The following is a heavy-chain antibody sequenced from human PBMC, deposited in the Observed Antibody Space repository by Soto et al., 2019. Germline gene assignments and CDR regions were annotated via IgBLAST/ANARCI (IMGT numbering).Heavy chain of an antibody. Sequence: GGSLRLSCTASGFTFSNAWMSWVRQAPGKGLEWVGRIKSKTDGGTTDYAAHVKGRFTISRDDSKNTLYLQMNSLKTEATAVYYCTTDPLLTGADYWGQGTLVTVSS. D-gene: IGHD7-27*01. CDR2: IKSKTDGGTT. CDR1: GFTFSNAW. V-gene: IGHV3-15*01. CDR3: TTDPLLTGADY. J-gene: IGHJ4*02.